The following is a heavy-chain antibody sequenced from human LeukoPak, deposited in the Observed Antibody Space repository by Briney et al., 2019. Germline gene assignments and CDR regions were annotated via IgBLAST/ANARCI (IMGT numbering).Heavy chain of an antibody. D-gene: IGHD2-15*01. CDR3: ARVWGYCSGGSCYRGYYFDY. J-gene: IGHJ4*02. V-gene: IGHV4-34*01. Sequence: SETLSLTCAVYGGSFSGYYWSWIRQPPGKGLEWIGEINHSGSTNYNPSLKSRVTISVDTSKNQFSLKLSSVTAADTAEYYCARVWGYCSGGSCYRGYYFDYWGQGTLVTVSS. CDR2: INHSGST. CDR1: GGSFSGYY.